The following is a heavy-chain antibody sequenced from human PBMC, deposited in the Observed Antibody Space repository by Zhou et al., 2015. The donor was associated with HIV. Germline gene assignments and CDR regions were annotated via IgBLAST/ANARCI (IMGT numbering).Heavy chain of an antibody. V-gene: IGHV1-69*04. J-gene: IGHJ6*02. D-gene: IGHD4-17*01. CDR1: GGTFSGSD. CDR2: ITPMFDME. Sequence: LVQSGTEVRKPGSSVNVSCKASGGTFSGSDISWVRQAPGQGLEWMGSITPMFDMETYAEKFRARLTITVDKSTSAAYMELNRLTSEDAAVYYCARVPTTVTTGGRLRPSYYGMDVWGQGTTVTVSS. CDR3: ARVPTTVTTGGRLRPSYYGMDV.